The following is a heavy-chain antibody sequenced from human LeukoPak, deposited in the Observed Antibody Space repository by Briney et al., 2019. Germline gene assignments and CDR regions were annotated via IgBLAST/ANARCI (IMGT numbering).Heavy chain of an antibody. CDR2: IIPIFGTA. CDR3: ATNRDCSGGSCYPYYYYYMDV. CDR1: GGTFSSYA. V-gene: IGHV1-69*05. Sequence: SVKVSCKASGGTFSSYAISWVRQAPGQGLEWMGRIIPIFGTANYVQKFQGRVTITTDESTSTAYMELSSLRSEDTAVYYCATNRDCSGGSCYPYYYYYMDVWGKGTTVTVSS. D-gene: IGHD2-15*01. J-gene: IGHJ6*03.